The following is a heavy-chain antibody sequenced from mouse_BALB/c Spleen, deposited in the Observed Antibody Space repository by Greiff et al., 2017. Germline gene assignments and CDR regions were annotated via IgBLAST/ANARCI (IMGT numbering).Heavy chain of an antibody. Sequence: EVQLQQSGPELVKPGASMKISCKASGYSFTGYTMNWVKQSHGKNLEWIGLINPYNGDTSNNHKFKGKATLTVEKTPNTAYRELHSLTAEDSAVDCCARSGTLDYWGQGTTLTVSS. V-gene: IGHV1-18*01. CDR1: GYSFTGYT. J-gene: IGHJ2*01. CDR3: ARSGTLDY. CDR2: INPYNGDT.